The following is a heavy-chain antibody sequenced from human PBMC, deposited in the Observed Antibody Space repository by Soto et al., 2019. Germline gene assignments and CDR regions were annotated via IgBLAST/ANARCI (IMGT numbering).Heavy chain of an antibody. CDR2: ISYDGSNK. V-gene: IGHV3-30-3*01. CDR1: GFTFSSYA. CDR3: ARDANNKVLRYFDWLSHFDY. Sequence: PGGSLRLSCAASGFTFSSYAMHWVRQAPGKGLEWVAVISYDGSNKYYADSVKGRFTISRDNSKNTLYLQMNSLRAEDTAVYYCARDANNKVLRYFDWLSHFDYWGQGTLVTVSS. J-gene: IGHJ4*02. D-gene: IGHD3-9*01.